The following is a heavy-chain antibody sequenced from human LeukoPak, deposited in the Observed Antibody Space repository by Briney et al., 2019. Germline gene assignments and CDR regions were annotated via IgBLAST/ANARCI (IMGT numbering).Heavy chain of an antibody. Sequence: SVKVSCKASGGTFSSYAISWVRQAPGQGLEWMGRIIPILGIANYAQKFQGRVTITTDESTSTAYMELSSLRSEDTAVYYCASSNLRKDEAEYSSFTRAFDIWGQGTMVTVSS. CDR2: IIPILGIA. J-gene: IGHJ3*02. CDR3: ASSNLRKDEAEYSSFTRAFDI. D-gene: IGHD6-6*01. V-gene: IGHV1-69*04. CDR1: GGTFSSYA.